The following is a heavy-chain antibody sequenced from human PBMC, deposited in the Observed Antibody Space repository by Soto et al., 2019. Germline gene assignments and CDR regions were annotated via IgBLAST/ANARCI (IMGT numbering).Heavy chain of an antibody. CDR2: ISSSSSYI. D-gene: IGHD2-15*01. CDR1: GFTFSSYS. V-gene: IGHV3-21*01. Sequence: EVQLVESGGGLVKPGGSLRLSCAASGFTFSSYSMNWVRQAPGKGLEWVSSISSSSSYIYYADSVKGRFTISRDNAKNSLYLQMNSLRAEDTAVYYCARDLVVEHYYYYGMDVWGQGTTVTVSS. J-gene: IGHJ6*02. CDR3: ARDLVVEHYYYYGMDV.